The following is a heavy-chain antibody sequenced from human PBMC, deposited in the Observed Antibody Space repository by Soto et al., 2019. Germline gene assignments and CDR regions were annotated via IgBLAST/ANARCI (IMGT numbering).Heavy chain of an antibody. J-gene: IGHJ4*02. V-gene: IGHV1-69*12. CDR1: GGTFSSYA. D-gene: IGHD5-18*01. Sequence: QVQLVQSGAEVKKPGSSVKVSCKASGGTFSSYAISWVRQAPGQGLEWMGGIIPIFGTANYAQKFQGRVTITGDESTGTAYLELSRLRSEDTAVYYCARDPRGYSYGLFDYWGQGTLVTVSS. CDR3: ARDPRGYSYGLFDY. CDR2: IIPIFGTA.